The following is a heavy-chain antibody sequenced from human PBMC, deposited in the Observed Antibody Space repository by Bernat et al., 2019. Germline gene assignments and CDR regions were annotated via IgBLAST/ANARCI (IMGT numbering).Heavy chain of an antibody. CDR3: ARQDDFWSGFVV. CDR2: VYSDGST. CDR1: GFTVSSNY. J-gene: IGHJ5*02. D-gene: IGHD3-3*01. V-gene: IGHV3-66*04. Sequence: EVQLVASGGGLVQPGGSLRLSCAASGFTVSSNYMSWVRQAPGKGLEWVSIVYSDGSTYYADSVKGRFTSSRDNSKNTLFLQMSSLRVDDMAVYYCARQDDFWSGFVVWGQGTLVTVSS.